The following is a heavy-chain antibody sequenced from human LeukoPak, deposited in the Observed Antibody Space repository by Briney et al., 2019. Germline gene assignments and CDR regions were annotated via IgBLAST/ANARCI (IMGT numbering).Heavy chain of an antibody. V-gene: IGHV3-21*01. Sequence: PGGSLRLSCAASGFTFSSYAMHWVRQAPGKGLEWVSSISISSNYIYYTDSVKGRFTISRDNAKNSLYLQMNSLRAEDTAVYYCARGSRFGVVERDAFDIWGQGTMVTVSS. CDR2: ISISSNYI. D-gene: IGHD3-3*01. CDR1: GFTFSSYA. CDR3: ARGSRFGVVERDAFDI. J-gene: IGHJ3*02.